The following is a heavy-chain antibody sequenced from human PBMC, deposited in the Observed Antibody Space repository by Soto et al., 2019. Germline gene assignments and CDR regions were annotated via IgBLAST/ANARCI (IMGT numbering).Heavy chain of an antibody. D-gene: IGHD1-7*01. CDR3: ARGVAGVWNSYYAY. J-gene: IGHJ4*02. CDR2: ITGSGTTI. Sequence: GGSLRLSCAASGFIFNNYEMNWVRQAPGKGLEWVSFITGSGTTIHYADSLRARFTISRDNSKNSVYLHMSSLRAEDTAVYYCARGVAGVWNSYYAYWGQGILVTVSS. V-gene: IGHV3-48*03. CDR1: GFIFNNYE.